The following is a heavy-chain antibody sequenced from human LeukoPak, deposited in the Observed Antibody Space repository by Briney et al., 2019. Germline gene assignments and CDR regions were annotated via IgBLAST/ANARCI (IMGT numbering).Heavy chain of an antibody. CDR3: ARSATAMAFYFDY. Sequence: NPGGSLRLSCAASGFTFSSYSMNWVRQAPGKGLEWDSSISSSSSYIYYADSVKGRFTISRDNAKNSLYLQMNSLRAEDTAVYYCARSATAMAFYFDYWGQGTLVTVSS. CDR1: GFTFSSYS. V-gene: IGHV3-21*01. D-gene: IGHD5-18*01. CDR2: ISSSSSYI. J-gene: IGHJ4*02.